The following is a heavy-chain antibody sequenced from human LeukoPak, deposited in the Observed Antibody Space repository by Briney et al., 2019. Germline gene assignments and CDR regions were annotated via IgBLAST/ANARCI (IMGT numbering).Heavy chain of an antibody. Sequence: GGSLRLSCAASGFTFSSYAMSWVRQAPGKGLEWVSAISGSGGSTYYADSVKGRFTISRDNSKNTLYLQMNSLRAEDTAVYYCAKALDFCSTSCNFYFDYWGQGTLVTVSS. D-gene: IGHD2-2*01. V-gene: IGHV3-23*01. CDR2: ISGSGGST. CDR3: AKALDFCSTSCNFYFDY. CDR1: GFTFSSYA. J-gene: IGHJ4*02.